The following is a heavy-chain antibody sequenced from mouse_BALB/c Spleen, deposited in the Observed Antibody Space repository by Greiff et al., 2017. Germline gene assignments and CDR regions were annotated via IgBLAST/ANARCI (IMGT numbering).Heavy chain of an antibody. V-gene: IGHV3-2*02. CDR2: ISYSGST. D-gene: IGHD2-13*01. Sequence: EVQLVESGPGLVKPSQSLSLTCTVTGYSITSDYAWNWIRQFPGNKLEWMGYISYSGSTSYNPSLKSRISITRDTSKNQFFLQLNSVTTEDTATYYCARGERSFPYYAMDYWGQGTSVTVSS. CDR3: ARGERSFPYYAMDY. CDR1: GYSITSDYA. J-gene: IGHJ4*01.